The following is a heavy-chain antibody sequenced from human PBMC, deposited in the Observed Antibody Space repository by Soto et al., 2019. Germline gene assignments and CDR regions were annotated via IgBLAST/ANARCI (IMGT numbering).Heavy chain of an antibody. Sequence: QMQLVQSGPEVKKPGTSVKVSCKASGFTFTSSAVQWVRQARGQRLEWIGWIVVGSGNTNYAQKCQERVTITRDMSTSTAYRELSSLRSEDTAVYYCAAPKVYDFWDHNYYYYGMDVWGQGTTVTVSS. CDR3: AAPKVYDFWDHNYYYYGMDV. CDR1: GFTFTSSA. D-gene: IGHD3-3*01. V-gene: IGHV1-58*01. CDR2: IVVGSGNT. J-gene: IGHJ6*02.